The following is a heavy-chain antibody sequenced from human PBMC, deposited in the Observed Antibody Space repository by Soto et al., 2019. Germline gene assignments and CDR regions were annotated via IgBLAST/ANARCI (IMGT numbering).Heavy chain of an antibody. Sequence: ASVKVSCKSSGGTFSNSAIAWVRQAPGQGLEWLGMIIPIFTTTNYAQKFKDRLTISADGSTSTAYMELSGLKSEDTAVYFCARPSGLLGQYSALVDYWGQGTLVTVSS. CDR3: ARPSGLLGQYSALVDY. D-gene: IGHD6-6*01. J-gene: IGHJ4*02. V-gene: IGHV1-69*13. CDR2: IIPIFTTT. CDR1: GGTFSNSA.